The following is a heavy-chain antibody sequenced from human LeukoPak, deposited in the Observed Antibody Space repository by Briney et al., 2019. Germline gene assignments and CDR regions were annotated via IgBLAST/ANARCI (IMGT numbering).Heavy chain of an antibody. Sequence: GGSLRLSCAASGFTFSSYAMSWIRQAPGKGLEWVSGISGSGGSTYYADSVKGRFTISRDNAKNSLYLQMNSLGAEDTALYHCARGYCSSTSCYSPFLDVWGKGTTVTVSS. CDR2: ISGSGGST. CDR3: ARGYCSSTSCYSPFLDV. V-gene: IGHV3-23*01. D-gene: IGHD2-2*02. CDR1: GFTFSSYA. J-gene: IGHJ6*04.